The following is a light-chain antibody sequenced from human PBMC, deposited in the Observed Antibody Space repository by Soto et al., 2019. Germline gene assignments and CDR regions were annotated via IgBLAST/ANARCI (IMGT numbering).Light chain of an antibody. J-gene: IGLJ3*02. V-gene: IGLV2-11*01. CDR2: DVS. CDR1: SSDVGGYNY. CDR3: CSYAGSYIWV. Sequence: QSVLTQPHSVSGSPGQSVTISCTGTSSDVGGYNYVSWYQQHPGKAPKLMIYDVSKRPSGVPDRFSGSKSGNTASLTISGLQAEDEADYYCCSYAGSYIWVFGGGTKLTVL.